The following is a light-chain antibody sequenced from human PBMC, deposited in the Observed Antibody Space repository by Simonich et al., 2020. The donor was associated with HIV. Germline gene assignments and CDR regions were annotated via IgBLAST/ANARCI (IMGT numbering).Light chain of an antibody. Sequence: QLVLTQSPSASASLGASVRLTCTLSSAHSRYDIAWHQQQPEKGPRYLMKLNSDGSHSKGDGIPDRFSGSSSGAERYLTISSLQSEDEADYYCQTWGTGIRVFGGGTKLTVL. CDR1: SAHSRYD. J-gene: IGLJ3*02. CDR2: LNSDGSH. V-gene: IGLV4-69*01. CDR3: QTWGTGIRV.